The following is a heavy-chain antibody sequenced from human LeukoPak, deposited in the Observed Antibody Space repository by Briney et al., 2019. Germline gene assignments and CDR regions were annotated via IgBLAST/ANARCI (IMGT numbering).Heavy chain of an antibody. CDR2: ISYDGSNK. CDR1: GFTFSSYA. Sequence: PGGSLRLSCAASGFTFSSYAMHWVRQAPGKGLEWVAVISYDGSNKYYADSVKGRFTISRDNSKNTLYLQVNSLRAEDTAVCYCARDVYQLLWGPFDYWGQGTLVTVSS. D-gene: IGHD2-2*01. J-gene: IGHJ4*02. V-gene: IGHV3-30-3*01. CDR3: ARDVYQLLWGPFDY.